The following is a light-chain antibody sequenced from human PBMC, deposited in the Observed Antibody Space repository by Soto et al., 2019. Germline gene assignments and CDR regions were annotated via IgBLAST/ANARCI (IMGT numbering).Light chain of an antibody. CDR1: SSDVGAYNY. CDR3: SSYTAISTVV. J-gene: IGLJ2*01. V-gene: IGLV2-14*03. CDR2: DVS. Sequence: QSALTQPASVSGSPGQSITISCTGTSSDVGAYNYVSWYQHYPGKAPKLMIYDVSNRPSGVSNRFSGSKSGNTASLTISGLQAVDEADYYCSSYTAISTVVFGGGTQLTVL.